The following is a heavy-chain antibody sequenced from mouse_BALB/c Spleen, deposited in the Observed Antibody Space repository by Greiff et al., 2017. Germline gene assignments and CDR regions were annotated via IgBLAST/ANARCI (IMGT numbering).Heavy chain of an antibody. CDR3: ARRNYGYAMDY. Sequence: EVKLVESGPELVKPGASVKISCKASGYSFTGYYMHWVKQSHVKSLEWIGRINPYNGATSYNQNFKDKASLTVDKSSSTAYMELHSLTSEDSAVYYCARRNYGYAMDYWGQGTSVTVSS. J-gene: IGHJ4*01. V-gene: IGHV1-31*01. CDR1: GYSFTGYY. CDR2: INPYNGAT. D-gene: IGHD2-1*01.